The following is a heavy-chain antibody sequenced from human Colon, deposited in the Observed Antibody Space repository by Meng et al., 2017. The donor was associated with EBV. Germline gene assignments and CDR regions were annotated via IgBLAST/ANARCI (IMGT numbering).Heavy chain of an antibody. J-gene: IGHJ1*01. V-gene: IGHV4-4*02. CDR1: GDSITNHNW. CDR3: LRGSGGSV. Sequence: QVQLGESGQALVKTSETLSLTCAVSGDSITNHNWWAWVRQPPGKGLEWIGEIPHRGSSAYNPSLKSRVSMSIDKSKNQFSLKLTSVTAADTAVYHCLRGSGGSVWGQGTLVTVSS. D-gene: IGHD3-10*01. CDR2: IPHRGSS.